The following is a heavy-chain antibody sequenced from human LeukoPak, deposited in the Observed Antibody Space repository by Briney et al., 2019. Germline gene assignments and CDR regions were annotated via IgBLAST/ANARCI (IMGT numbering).Heavy chain of an antibody. D-gene: IGHD2-15*01. V-gene: IGHV1-46*01. Sequence: GASVKVSCKASGYTFTSYYMHWVRQAPGQGLEWMGIINPSGGSTSYAQKFQGRVTMTRDTSTSTVYMKLSSLRSEDTAVYYCARDPSGGTSYDYWGQGTLVTVSS. CDR3: ARDPSGGTSYDY. CDR2: INPSGGST. CDR1: GYTFTSYY. J-gene: IGHJ4*02.